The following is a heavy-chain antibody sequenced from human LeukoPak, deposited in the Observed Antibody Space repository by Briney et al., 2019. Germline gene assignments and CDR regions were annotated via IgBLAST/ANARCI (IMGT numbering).Heavy chain of an antibody. CDR1: GFTFSGYA. Sequence: EGSLRLSCAASGFTFSGYAMNWVRQAPGKGLEWVSSISRGSDHIFYADSMKGRFTISRDNAKNSLYLQMNSLGAGDTAVYYCARPYDTRGYFPDYWGQGTLVTVSS. V-gene: IGHV3-21*01. J-gene: IGHJ4*02. CDR3: ARPYDTRGYFPDY. CDR2: ISRGSDHI. D-gene: IGHD3-22*01.